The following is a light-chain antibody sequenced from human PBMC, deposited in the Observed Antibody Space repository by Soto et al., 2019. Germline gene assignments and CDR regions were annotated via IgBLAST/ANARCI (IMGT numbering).Light chain of an antibody. CDR1: SSDVGGYDF. J-gene: IGLJ3*02. CDR3: CSSAGSYTLGV. V-gene: IGLV2-11*01. CDR2: DVT. Sequence: QSALTQPRSVSGSPGQSVTISCTGTSSDVGGYDFVSWYQQHPGKAPKHMIYDVTKRPSGVPDRFSGSKSGNSASLTISGHQAEDEADYYCCSSAGSYTLGVFGGGTKLTV.